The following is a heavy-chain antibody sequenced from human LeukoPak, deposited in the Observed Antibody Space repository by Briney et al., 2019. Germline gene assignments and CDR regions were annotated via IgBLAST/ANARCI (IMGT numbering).Heavy chain of an antibody. D-gene: IGHD5-12*01. J-gene: IGHJ3*02. Sequence: GGSLRLSCAASGFTFSSYSMNWVRQAPGQGLEWVSSISSSSSYIYYADSVKGRFTISRDNAKNSLYLQMNSLRAEDTAVYYCAREYRGSDAFDIWGQGTMVTVSS. V-gene: IGHV3-21*01. CDR3: AREYRGSDAFDI. CDR2: ISSSSSYI. CDR1: GFTFSSYS.